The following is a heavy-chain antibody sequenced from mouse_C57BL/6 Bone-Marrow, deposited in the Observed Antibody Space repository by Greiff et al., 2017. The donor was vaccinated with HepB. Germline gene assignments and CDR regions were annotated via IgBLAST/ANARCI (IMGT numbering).Heavy chain of an antibody. CDR2: INPSSGYT. D-gene: IGHD2-4*01. Sequence: VQLQQSGAELARPGASVKMSCKASGYTFTSYTMHWVKQRPGQGLEWIGYINPSSGYTKYNQKFKDKATLTADKSSSTAYMQLSSLTSEDSAVYYCARSRGLRKAMDYWGQGTSVTVSS. J-gene: IGHJ4*01. CDR1: GYTFTSYT. CDR3: ARSRGLRKAMDY. V-gene: IGHV1-4*01.